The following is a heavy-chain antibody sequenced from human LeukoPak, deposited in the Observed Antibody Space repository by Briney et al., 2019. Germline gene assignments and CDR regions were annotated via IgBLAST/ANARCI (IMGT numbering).Heavy chain of an antibody. Sequence: SETLSLTCTVSGGSISSSSYYWGWIRQPPGKGLEWIGSIYYSGSTYYNPSLKSRVTISVDTSKNQFSLKLSSVTAADTAVYYCARGNILNWFDPWGQGTLVTVSS. CDR2: IYYSGST. CDR1: GGSISSSSYY. V-gene: IGHV4-39*01. CDR3: ARGNILNWFDP. J-gene: IGHJ5*02.